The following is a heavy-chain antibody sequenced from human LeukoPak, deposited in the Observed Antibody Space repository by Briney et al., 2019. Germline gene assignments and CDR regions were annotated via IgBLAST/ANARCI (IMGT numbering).Heavy chain of an antibody. Sequence: SVKVSCKASGGTFSSYAISWVRQAPGQGLEWMGGIIPIFGTANYAQKLQGRVTMTTDTSTSTAYMELRSLRSDDTAVYYCARGEEPLLWFGELSLPFAFDIWGQGTMVTVSS. CDR2: IIPIFGTA. D-gene: IGHD3-10*01. CDR1: GGTFSSYA. J-gene: IGHJ3*02. CDR3: ARGEEPLLWFGELSLPFAFDI. V-gene: IGHV1-69*05.